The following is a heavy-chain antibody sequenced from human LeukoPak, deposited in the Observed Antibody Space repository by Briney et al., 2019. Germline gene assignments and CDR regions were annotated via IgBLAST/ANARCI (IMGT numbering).Heavy chain of an antibody. J-gene: IGHJ4*02. CDR3: ARDWDY. CDR1: GGSISSSSYY. Sequence: SETLSLTCTVSGGSISSSSYYWGWIRQPPGKGLEWIGSIYYSGSTNYNPPLKSRVTISVDTSKNQFSLKLSSVTAADTAVYYCARDWDYWGQGTLVTVS. V-gene: IGHV4-39*07. CDR2: IYYSGST.